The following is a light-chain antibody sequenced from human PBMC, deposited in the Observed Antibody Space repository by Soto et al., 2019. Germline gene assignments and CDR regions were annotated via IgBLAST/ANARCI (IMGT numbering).Light chain of an antibody. CDR2: GAS. V-gene: IGKV3-15*01. Sequence: EIVLTQSPGTLSLSPGERATLSCRASQSVSSRYLAWYQQKPGQAPRLLLYGASIRATDVPARFSGGGSGTEFTLTISSLQSEDFGIYFCQQYDQWWTFGQGTKVDIK. J-gene: IGKJ1*01. CDR1: QSVSSRY. CDR3: QQYDQWWT.